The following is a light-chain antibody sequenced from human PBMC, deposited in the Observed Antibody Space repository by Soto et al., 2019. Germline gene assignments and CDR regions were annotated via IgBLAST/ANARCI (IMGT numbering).Light chain of an antibody. J-gene: IGLJ3*02. CDR2: DVT. V-gene: IGLV2-11*01. CDR3: CSYAGGYTWL. CDR1: SSDVGSYKY. Sequence: QAVVTQPRSVSGSPGQSVTISCTGTSSDVGSYKYVSWYQQHPGKAPKLLIYDVTKRPSGVPDRFSGSKSGNTASLTISGLQGEDEADYYCCSYAGGYTWLFGGGTKLTVL.